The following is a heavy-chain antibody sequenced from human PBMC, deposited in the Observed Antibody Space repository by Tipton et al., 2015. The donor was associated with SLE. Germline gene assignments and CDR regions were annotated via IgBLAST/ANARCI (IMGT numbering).Heavy chain of an antibody. CDR3: ASSLGSSYWFDY. D-gene: IGHD2-15*01. CDR2: INHSGST. J-gene: IGHJ4*02. Sequence: TLSLTCAVYSGSFSGYYWSWIRQPPGKGLEWIGEINHSGSTNYNPSLKSRVTISVDTSKNQFSLKLSSVTAADTAVYYCASSLGSSYWFDYWGQGTLVTVSS. V-gene: IGHV4-34*01. CDR1: SGSFSGYY.